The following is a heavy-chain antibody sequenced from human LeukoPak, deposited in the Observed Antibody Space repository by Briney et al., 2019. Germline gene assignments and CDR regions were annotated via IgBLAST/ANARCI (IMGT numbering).Heavy chain of an antibody. CDR3: APGNILTGLGIDS. CDR2: IYYSGST. V-gene: IGHV4-30-4*01. D-gene: IGHD3-9*01. J-gene: IGHJ4*02. Sequence: SETLSLTCTLSGGSISIGDYYWSWIRQPPGKGLEGIGYIYYSGSTYYHPSLKSRVTISVDTSKNQFSLKLSSVTAADTAVYYCAPGNILTGLGIDSWGQGTLVTVSS. CDR1: GGSISIGDYY.